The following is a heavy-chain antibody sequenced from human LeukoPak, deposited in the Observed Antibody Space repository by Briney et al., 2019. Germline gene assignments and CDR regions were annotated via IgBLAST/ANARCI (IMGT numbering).Heavy chain of an antibody. CDR1: RGSISTYY. V-gene: IGHV4-59*12. CDR2: IYYTGTT. J-gene: IGHJ5*02. D-gene: IGHD2-21*02. Sequence: PSETLSLTCTVSRGSISTYYWNWIRQPPGKGLEWIGYIYYTGTTDYNPSLKSRVTISVDTSKNQFSLKLSSVTAADTAVYYCARDRVVTTRGWFDPWGQGTLVTVSS. CDR3: ARDRVVTTRGWFDP.